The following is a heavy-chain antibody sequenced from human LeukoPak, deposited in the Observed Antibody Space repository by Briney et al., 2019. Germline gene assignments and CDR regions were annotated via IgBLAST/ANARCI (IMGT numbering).Heavy chain of an antibody. J-gene: IGHJ4*02. CDR2: IWYDGSNK. CDR3: ARDAPLRGSETMDY. V-gene: IGHV3-33*01. D-gene: IGHD3-10*01. Sequence: GGSLRLSCAASGFTFSSYGMHWVRQAPGKGLEWVAVIWYDGSNKYYADSVKGRFTISRDNSKNTLYLQMNSLRAEDTAVYYCARDAPLRGSETMDYWGQGTLVTVSS. CDR1: GFTFSSYG.